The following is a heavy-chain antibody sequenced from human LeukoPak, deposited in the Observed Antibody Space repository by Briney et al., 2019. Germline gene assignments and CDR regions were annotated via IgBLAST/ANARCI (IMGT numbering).Heavy chain of an antibody. CDR2: ISSKGDGGTT. D-gene: IGHD4-17*01. Sequence: GGSLRLSCSASGFTFADYGMSWVRQAPGKGLEWVGFISSKGDGGTTEYAASVKGRFTISRDDAKNIAYLQMNSLKTEDTAVYYCTRGGLTTRVSWFDPWGQGTLVTVSS. CDR3: TRGGLTTRVSWFDP. CDR1: GFTFADYG. V-gene: IGHV3-49*04. J-gene: IGHJ5*02.